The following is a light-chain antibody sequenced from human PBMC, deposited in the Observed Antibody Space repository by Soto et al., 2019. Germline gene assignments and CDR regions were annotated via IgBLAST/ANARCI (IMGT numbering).Light chain of an antibody. J-gene: IGKJ3*01. CDR1: QSISSW. Sequence: DIQMTQSPSTLSASVGDRVTITCRASQSISSWLAWYQQKPGKAPKLLIYDPSSLESGVPSRFSGSGSGTEFTLTISSLQPDDFATYYCQQYNSSPFTFGPGTKVDIK. CDR2: DPS. V-gene: IGKV1-5*01. CDR3: QQYNSSPFT.